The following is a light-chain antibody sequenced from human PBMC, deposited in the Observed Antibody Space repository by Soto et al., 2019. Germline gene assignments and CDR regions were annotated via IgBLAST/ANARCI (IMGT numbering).Light chain of an antibody. J-gene: IGKJ4*01. V-gene: IGKV3-20*01. CDR3: QQYDTSPPLT. CDR1: QSVSSNY. Sequence: EIVLTQSPGTLSLSPGDRATLSCRASQSVSSNYLAWYQQKPGQAPRLLLYGASSRATGIPDRFGGSGSGTDFTLTISRLEREDFAVYYCQQYDTSPPLTFGGGTKVEIK. CDR2: GAS.